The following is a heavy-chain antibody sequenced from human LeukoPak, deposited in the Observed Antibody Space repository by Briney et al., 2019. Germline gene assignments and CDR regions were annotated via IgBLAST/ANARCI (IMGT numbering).Heavy chain of an antibody. CDR3: AGYTYDAFDI. CDR2: ISSSSTYI. Sequence: KAGGSLRLSCAASGFTLSNYSMNWVRQAPGKGLEWVSSISSSSTYIYYADSVKGRFTISRDNAKNSLYLQMNSLRAEDTAVYYCAGYTYDAFDIWGQGTMVTVSS. J-gene: IGHJ3*02. D-gene: IGHD1-1*01. V-gene: IGHV3-21*01. CDR1: GFTLSNYS.